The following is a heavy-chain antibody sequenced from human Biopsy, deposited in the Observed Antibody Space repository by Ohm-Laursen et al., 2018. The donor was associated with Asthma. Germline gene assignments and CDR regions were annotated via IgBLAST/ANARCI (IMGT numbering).Heavy chain of an antibody. CDR1: GFTVDNYT. V-gene: IGHV3-30*04. CDR2: ISYDGRNT. J-gene: IGHJ6*02. CDR3: ARGGLHYYEYYGMDV. D-gene: IGHD2-21*02. Sequence: SLRLSCSASGFTVDNYTMHWVRQAPGKGLEWVTIISYDGRNTYYADSVEGRFTISRDNSKNTLFLQMSSLTPEDTAVYYCARGGLHYYEYYGMDVWGQGTTVTVSS.